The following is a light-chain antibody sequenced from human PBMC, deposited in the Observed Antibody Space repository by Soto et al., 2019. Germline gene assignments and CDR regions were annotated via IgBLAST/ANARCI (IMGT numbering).Light chain of an antibody. Sequence: QSALAQPDSVSGSPGQSITISCTGTSXDVGGYNYVSWYQQHPGKAPKLMIYEVSNRPLGVSNRFSGSKSGNTASLTISGLQAEDEADYYCTSYTSSSTLDVFGTGTKVILL. CDR1: SXDVGGYNY. CDR2: EVS. V-gene: IGLV2-14*01. J-gene: IGLJ1*01. CDR3: TSYTSSSTLDV.